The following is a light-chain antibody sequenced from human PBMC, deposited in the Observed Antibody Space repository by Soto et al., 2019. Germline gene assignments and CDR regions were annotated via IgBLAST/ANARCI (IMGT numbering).Light chain of an antibody. V-gene: IGLV2-23*01. J-gene: IGLJ2*01. CDR1: SSDVGTYNL. Sequence: QSALTKPASVSGSPGQSITISCTGSSSDVGTYNLVSWYQQHPGKAPTLIISEGNKRPSGVSTRFSGSKSGNTASLTISGLQPADEADYYCCSYAGSSTYVVFGGGTKLTVL. CDR3: CSYAGSSTYVV. CDR2: EGN.